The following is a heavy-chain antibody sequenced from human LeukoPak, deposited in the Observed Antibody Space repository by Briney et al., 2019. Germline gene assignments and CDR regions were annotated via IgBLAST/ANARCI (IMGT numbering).Heavy chain of an antibody. CDR2: MSYSGST. Sequence: SETLSLTCTVSGGSISSSNYHWGWIRQPPGKGLEWIGSMSYSGSTYNNPSLKSRVTISVDTSKNQFSLKLSSVTAADTAVYYCARAAYSGSYHSDYWGQGTLVTVSS. CDR1: GGSISSSNYH. D-gene: IGHD1-26*01. V-gene: IGHV4-39*07. CDR3: ARAAYSGSYHSDY. J-gene: IGHJ4*02.